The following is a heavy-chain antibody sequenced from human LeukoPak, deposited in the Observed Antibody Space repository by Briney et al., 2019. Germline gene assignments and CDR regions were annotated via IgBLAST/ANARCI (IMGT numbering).Heavy chain of an antibody. Sequence: PGGSLRLSCAASGFTFSTYTINWVRQAPGKGLQWVSSMSSSGDSIYLADSVKGRFSISRDSANNSLYLQMNSLGAEDTAVYYCARDRFALMDVWGQGTTVTVSS. V-gene: IGHV3-21*01. CDR3: ARDRFALMDV. CDR1: GFTFSTYT. CDR2: MSSSGDSI. J-gene: IGHJ6*02. D-gene: IGHD3-3*01.